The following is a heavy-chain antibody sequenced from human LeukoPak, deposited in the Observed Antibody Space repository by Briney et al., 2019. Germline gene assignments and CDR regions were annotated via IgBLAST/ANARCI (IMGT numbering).Heavy chain of an antibody. CDR1: GFTFSSYA. D-gene: IGHD5-12*01. CDR2: ISYDGSNK. CDR3: AREGSGYLLYYYYYGMDV. Sequence: PGRSLRLSCAASGFTFSSYAMHWVRQAPGKGLEWVAVISYDGSNKYYADSVKGRFTISRDNSKNTLYLQMNSLRAEDTAVYYCAREGSGYLLYYYYYGMDVWGQGTTVTVSS. J-gene: IGHJ6*02. V-gene: IGHV3-30-3*01.